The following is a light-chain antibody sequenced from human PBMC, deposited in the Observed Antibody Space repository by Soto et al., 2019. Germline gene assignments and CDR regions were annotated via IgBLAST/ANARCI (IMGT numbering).Light chain of an antibody. V-gene: IGLV1-44*01. CDR3: AAWDDSLNGEV. J-gene: IGLJ3*02. CDR2: SNN. Sequence: QSVLTQPPSASGTPGQRVTISCSGSSTNIGSNTVNWYQQLPGTAPKLLIYSNNPRPSRVPDRFSGSKSGTSASLAISGLQSEDDADYYCAAWDDSLNGEVFGGGTKLTVL. CDR1: STNIGSNT.